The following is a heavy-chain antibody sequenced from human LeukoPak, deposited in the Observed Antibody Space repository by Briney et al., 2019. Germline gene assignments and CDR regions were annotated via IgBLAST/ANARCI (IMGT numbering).Heavy chain of an antibody. CDR2: IYYSGNT. CDR3: ARSGPIFYYGSGSYYVY. V-gene: IGHV4-39*07. CDR1: GGSISSSSYY. D-gene: IGHD3-10*01. Sequence: SETLSLTCTVSGGSISSSSYYWGWIRQPPGKGLEWIGSIYYSGNTYYNPSLKSRVTISVDTSKNQFSLKLSSVTAADTAVYYCARSGPIFYYGSGSYYVYWGQGTLVTVSS. J-gene: IGHJ4*02.